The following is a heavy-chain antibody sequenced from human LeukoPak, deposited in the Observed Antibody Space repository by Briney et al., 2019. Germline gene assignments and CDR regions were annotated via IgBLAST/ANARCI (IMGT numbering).Heavy chain of an antibody. CDR3: ARHVSLFGGSLSPGWFDP. D-gene: IGHD1-26*01. Sequence: GESLKISCKGSGYSFTNYWIDWVRQMPGKGLEWMGIIYPGDSDTRYSPSFQGQVTISADKSISTAYLRWSSLKASDTAMYYCARHVSLFGGSLSPGWFDPWGQGTLVTVSS. CDR2: IYPGDSDT. J-gene: IGHJ5*02. V-gene: IGHV5-51*01. CDR1: GYSFTNYW.